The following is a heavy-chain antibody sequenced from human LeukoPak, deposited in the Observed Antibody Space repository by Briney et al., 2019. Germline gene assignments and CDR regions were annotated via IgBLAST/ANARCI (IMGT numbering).Heavy chain of an antibody. Sequence: GGSLRLSCAASGFTFTTYAMRWVRQASGKGLEWVSGISDSGKSTYHADSVKGRFTISRDNSKNTLYMQINSLRVEDTAVYYCATLESSGWYFDYWGQGTLVTVSS. J-gene: IGHJ4*02. V-gene: IGHV3-23*01. CDR2: ISDSGKST. D-gene: IGHD6-19*01. CDR1: GFTFTTYA. CDR3: ATLESSGWYFDY.